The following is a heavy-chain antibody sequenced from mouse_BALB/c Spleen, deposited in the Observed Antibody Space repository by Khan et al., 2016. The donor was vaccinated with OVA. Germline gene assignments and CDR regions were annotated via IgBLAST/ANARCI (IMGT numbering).Heavy chain of an antibody. CDR3: ARNGFGNYEIWDY. Sequence: VQLQQSGTVLARPGASVKMSCKASGYTFTNYWMHWVKQRPGQGLKWIGTIYPGNSDTNYNQKFTGKAKLTAVTSTSTAYMELSSLTNEDSAFYYCARNGFGNYEIWDYWGQGTTLTVSS. CDR1: GYTFTNYW. CDR2: IYPGNSDT. V-gene: IGHV1-5*01. D-gene: IGHD2-1*01. J-gene: IGHJ2*01.